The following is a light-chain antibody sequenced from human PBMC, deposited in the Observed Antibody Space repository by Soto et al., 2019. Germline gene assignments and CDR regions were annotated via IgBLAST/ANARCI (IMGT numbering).Light chain of an antibody. CDR3: QQYNSYPYT. V-gene: IGKV1-5*01. CDR2: DAS. CDR1: QSISSL. Sequence: DIQMTQSPSTLSASVGDRVTITCRASQSISSLLDWYQQKPGKAPKLLIYDASSLESGVTSRFSGSGSEKEFTLTISSLQPDDFTTYYCQQYNSYPYTFGQVTKLEIK. J-gene: IGKJ2*01.